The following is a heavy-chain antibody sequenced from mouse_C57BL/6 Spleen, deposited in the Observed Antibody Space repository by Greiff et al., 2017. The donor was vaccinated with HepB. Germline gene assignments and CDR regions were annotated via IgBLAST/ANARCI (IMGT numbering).Heavy chain of an antibody. J-gene: IGHJ2*01. D-gene: IGHD1-1*02. Sequence: EVKVEESGGGLVKPGGSLKLSCAASGFTFSSYAMSWVRQTPEKRLEWVATISDGGSYTYYPDNVKGRFTISRDNAKNNLYLQMSHLKSEDTAMYYCASDYGGFFDYWGQGTTLTVSS. CDR3: ASDYGGFFDY. CDR1: GFTFSSYA. CDR2: ISDGGSYT. V-gene: IGHV5-4*03.